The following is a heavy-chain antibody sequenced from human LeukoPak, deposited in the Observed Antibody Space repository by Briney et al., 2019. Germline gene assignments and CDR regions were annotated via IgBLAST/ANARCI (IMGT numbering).Heavy chain of an antibody. J-gene: IGHJ3*02. CDR2: ISAYNGNT. D-gene: IGHD2-15*01. CDR1: GYTFTSYG. Sequence: ASVKVSCKASGYTFTSYGISWVRQAPGQGLEWMGWISAYNGNTNYAQKLQGRVTMTTDTSTSTAYMELRSLRSDDTAVYYCALSYGYCSGGSCYDAFDIWGQGTMVTVSS. V-gene: IGHV1-18*01. CDR3: ALSYGYCSGGSCYDAFDI.